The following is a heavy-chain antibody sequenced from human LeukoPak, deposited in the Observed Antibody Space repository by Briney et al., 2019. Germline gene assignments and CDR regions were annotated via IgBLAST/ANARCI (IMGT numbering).Heavy chain of an antibody. CDR1: GYTFTSYY. Sequence: GASVKVSCKASGYTFTSYYMHWVRQAPGQGLEWMGIINPSGGSTSYAQKFQGRVTMTRDTSTSTVYMELSSLRSEDTAVYYCASEYCSGGGCYSRYYYYGMDVWGQGTTVTVSS. J-gene: IGHJ6*02. CDR2: INPSGGST. CDR3: ASEYCSGGGCYSRYYYYGMDV. D-gene: IGHD2-15*01. V-gene: IGHV1-46*01.